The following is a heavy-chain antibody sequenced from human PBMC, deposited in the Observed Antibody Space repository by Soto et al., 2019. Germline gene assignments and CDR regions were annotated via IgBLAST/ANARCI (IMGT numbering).Heavy chain of an antibody. Sequence: EVQLVESGGGLVKPGGSLTLSCAASGFTFSSYNMNWVRQAPGKGLEWVSSISGSSSYIYSADSVKGRFTISRDNAKNSLYLQMNSLRAEDTAVYYCAREDRSADSSGGRRATNYWGQGTLVTVSS. CDR3: AREDRSADSSGGRRATNY. CDR2: ISGSSSYI. CDR1: GFTFSSYN. V-gene: IGHV3-21*01. J-gene: IGHJ4*02. D-gene: IGHD6-19*01.